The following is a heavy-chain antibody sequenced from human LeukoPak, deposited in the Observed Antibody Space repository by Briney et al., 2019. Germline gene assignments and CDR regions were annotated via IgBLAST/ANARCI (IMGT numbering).Heavy chain of an antibody. CDR2: IYGGCST. V-gene: IGHV3-53*01. CDR1: GFTVTNKY. J-gene: IGHJ4*02. CDR3: ARGHSAVNYYDSSGYIDY. D-gene: IGHD3-22*01. Sequence: GGSLRLSCAASGFTVTNKYMGWVRQAPGEGLEWVSVIYGGCSTYYTDSVKGRFTISRDNSKDTLYLQMNSLRAEDTAVYYCARGHSAVNYYDSSGYIDYWGQGTLVTVSS.